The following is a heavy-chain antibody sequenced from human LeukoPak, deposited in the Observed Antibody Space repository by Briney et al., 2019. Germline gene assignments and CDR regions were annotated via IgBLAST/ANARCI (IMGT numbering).Heavy chain of an antibody. D-gene: IGHD4-11*01. J-gene: IGHJ4*02. CDR3: ARDGNDYRIDY. Sequence: GGSLRLSCAASGFTVSSNYMTWVRQAPGKGLEWASVIYSGGNTYYADSVKGRFSISRDNSKNTVYLQMNSLRAEDTAVYYCARDGNDYRIDYWGQGTLVTVSS. V-gene: IGHV3-66*01. CDR1: GFTVSSNY. CDR2: IYSGGNT.